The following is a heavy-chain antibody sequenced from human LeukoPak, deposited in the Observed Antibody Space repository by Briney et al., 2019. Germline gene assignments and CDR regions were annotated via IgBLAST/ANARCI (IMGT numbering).Heavy chain of an antibody. D-gene: IGHD6-13*01. V-gene: IGHV4-59*01. CDR2: IYYSGST. Sequence: SETLSLTCTVSGGSISSYYWSWIRQPPGKGLEWIGYIYYSGSTNYNPSLKSRVTISVDTSKNQFSLKLSSVTAADTAVYYCARARGDSIVAAAPNLDYWGQGTLVTVSS. J-gene: IGHJ4*02. CDR1: GGSISSYY. CDR3: ARARGDSIVAAAPNLDY.